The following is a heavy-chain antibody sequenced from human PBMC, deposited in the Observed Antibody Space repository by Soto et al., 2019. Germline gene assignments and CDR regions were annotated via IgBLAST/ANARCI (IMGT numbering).Heavy chain of an antibody. D-gene: IGHD4-17*01. CDR1: GGSISSGGFY. J-gene: IGHJ5*02. CDR2: IYHSGST. Sequence: SETLSLTCAVSGGSISSGGFYWSWIRQHPGKGLEWIGYIYHSGSTYSNPSLKSRVIMSVDTSKNHFSLSLSSVTAADTAVYYCAKFTVNGAIRWFDPWGQGTLVTVSS. CDR3: AKFTVNGAIRWFDP. V-gene: IGHV4-31*11.